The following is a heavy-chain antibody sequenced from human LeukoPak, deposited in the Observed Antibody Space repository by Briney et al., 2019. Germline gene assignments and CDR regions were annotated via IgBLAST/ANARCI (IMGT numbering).Heavy chain of an antibody. CDR3: ARLPNYYDSSGYYYYFDY. D-gene: IGHD3-22*01. CDR2: IYYSGST. Sequence: SETLSLTCTVSGGSISSYYWGWIRQPPGKGLEWIGSIYYSGSTYYNPSLKSRVTISVGTSKNQFSLKLSSVTAADTAVYYCARLPNYYDSSGYYYYFDYWGQGTLVTVSS. V-gene: IGHV4-39*01. J-gene: IGHJ4*02. CDR1: GGSISSYY.